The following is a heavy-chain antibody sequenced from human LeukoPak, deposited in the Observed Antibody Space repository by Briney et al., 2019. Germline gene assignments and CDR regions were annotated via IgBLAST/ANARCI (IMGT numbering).Heavy chain of an antibody. CDR1: GFTFSSYA. CDR2: ISGSDGST. V-gene: IGHV3-23*01. J-gene: IGHJ4*02. D-gene: IGHD5-24*01. Sequence: GGSLRLSCAASGFTFSSYAMSWVRQAPGKGLEWVSAISGSDGSTYYADSVKGRFTISRDKSKNTLYLQMNSLRAEDTAVYYCAKDGARDGYNYPDYWGQGTLVTVSS. CDR3: AKDGARDGYNYPDY.